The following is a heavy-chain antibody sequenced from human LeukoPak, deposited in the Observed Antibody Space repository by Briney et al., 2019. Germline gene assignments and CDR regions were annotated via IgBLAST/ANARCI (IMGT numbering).Heavy chain of an antibody. D-gene: IGHD3-10*01. V-gene: IGHV3-30*03. J-gene: IGHJ6*01. CDR2: ISSDGRNK. CDR3: ARDASGSASYYYYGMDV. CDR1: GFTFSSYS. Sequence: GGSLRLSCAASGFTFSSYSMNWVRQAPGEGLEWAAVISSDGRNKYYADSVKGRFTVSRDNFKNTLNLQMNSLGSEDTAVYYCARDASGSASYYYYGMDVWGQGTTVLVSS.